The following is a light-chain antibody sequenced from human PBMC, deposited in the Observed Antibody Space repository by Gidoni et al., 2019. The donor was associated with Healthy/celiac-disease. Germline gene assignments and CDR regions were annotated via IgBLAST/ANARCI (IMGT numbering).Light chain of an antibody. V-gene: IGLV1-47*02. CDR2: SNN. J-gene: IGLJ3*02. CDR1: SSNIGSHY. CDR3: AAWDDSLSGRV. Sequence: QSVLTQPPSASGTPGQRVTISCSGSSSNIGSHYVYWYQQLPGTATKLIIYSNNQRPSGVPDRFSGSKSGTSASLAISGLRSEDEADYYCAAWDDSLSGRVFGGGTKLTVL.